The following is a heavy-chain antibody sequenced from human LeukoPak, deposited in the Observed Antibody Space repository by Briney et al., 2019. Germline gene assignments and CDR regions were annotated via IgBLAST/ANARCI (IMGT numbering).Heavy chain of an antibody. D-gene: IGHD3-10*02. Sequence: GGSLRLSCAASGFTFSSYGMNWVRQAPGKGLEWLSYLSNTGNIHYAQSVKGRFTISRDNAKSSLYLQMDGRRAEDTAVYYCARRGDSPMIGDHWGQGTLVTVSS. V-gene: IGHV3-48*01. CDR2: LSNTGNI. CDR3: ARRGDSPMIGDH. CDR1: GFTFSSYG. J-gene: IGHJ4*02.